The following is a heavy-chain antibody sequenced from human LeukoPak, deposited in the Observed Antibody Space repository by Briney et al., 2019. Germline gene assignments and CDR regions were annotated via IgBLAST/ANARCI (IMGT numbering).Heavy chain of an antibody. D-gene: IGHD3-10*01. Sequence: SETLSLTCTVSGGSISSSSYYWGWIRQPPGKGLEWIGEINHSGSTNYNPSLKSRVTISVDTSKNQFSLKPSSVTAADTAVYYCARVRGSLLWFGEFLFDYWGQGTLVTVSS. J-gene: IGHJ4*02. CDR2: INHSGST. V-gene: IGHV4-39*07. CDR1: GGSISSSSYY. CDR3: ARVRGSLLWFGEFLFDY.